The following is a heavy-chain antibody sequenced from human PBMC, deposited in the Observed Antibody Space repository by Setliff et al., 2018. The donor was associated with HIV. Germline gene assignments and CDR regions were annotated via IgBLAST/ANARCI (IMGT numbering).Heavy chain of an antibody. J-gene: IGHJ3*01. Sequence: GESLKISCKGSGYSFTTYWIGWVRQMPGKGLEWMGIIYPYDSDTRYNPSFQGHVTISADKSISTAYVQWGGLKASDTAIYYCARRPYYDSWSGHQAFDVWGQGTMVTVSS. CDR2: IYPYDSDT. CDR1: GYSFTTYW. D-gene: IGHD3-3*01. CDR3: ARRPYYDSWSGHQAFDV. V-gene: IGHV5-51*01.